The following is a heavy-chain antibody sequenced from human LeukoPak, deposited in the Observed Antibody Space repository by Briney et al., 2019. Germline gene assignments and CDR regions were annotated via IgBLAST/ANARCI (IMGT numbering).Heavy chain of an antibody. V-gene: IGHV3-23*01. Sequence: GGSLRLSCAASGFTFSSYAMSWVRQAPGKGLEWVSAISGSGVSTYYADSVKGRFTISRDNSKNTLYLQMNSLRAEDTAVYYCANLGAVAGQRYFDYWGQGTLVTVSS. CDR3: ANLGAVAGQRYFDY. D-gene: IGHD6-19*01. CDR2: ISGSGVST. CDR1: GFTFSSYA. J-gene: IGHJ4*02.